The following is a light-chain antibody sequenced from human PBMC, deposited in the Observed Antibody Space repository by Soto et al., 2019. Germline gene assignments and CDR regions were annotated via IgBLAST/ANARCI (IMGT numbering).Light chain of an antibody. CDR3: SSATTITTRL. J-gene: IGLJ1*01. Sequence: QSALTQPASVSGSPGQSITISCTGTSSDVGGYKYVSWYQQHPGKAPKLIIYDVSNRPSGVSHRFSGSKSGDTASLTISGLQAEDEADYYCSSATTITTRLFGTGTKVTVL. CDR1: SSDVGGYKY. V-gene: IGLV2-14*03. CDR2: DVS.